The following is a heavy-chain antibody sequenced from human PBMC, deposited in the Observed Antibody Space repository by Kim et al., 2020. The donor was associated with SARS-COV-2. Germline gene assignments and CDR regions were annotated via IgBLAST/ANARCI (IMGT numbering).Heavy chain of an antibody. V-gene: IGHV3-23*01. CDR3: AKATYYYDSRYYYGMDV. CDR1: GFTFSSYA. Sequence: GGSLRLSCAASGFTFSSYAMNWVRQAPGKGLEWVSAISGSGGSTYYADSVKGRFTISRDNSKNTLYLQMNSLRAEDTAVYYCAKATYYYDSRYYYGMDVWGQGTTVTVSS. J-gene: IGHJ6*02. CDR2: ISGSGGST. D-gene: IGHD3-22*01.